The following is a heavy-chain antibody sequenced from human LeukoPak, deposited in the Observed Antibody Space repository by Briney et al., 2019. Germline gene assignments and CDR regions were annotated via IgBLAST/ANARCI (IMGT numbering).Heavy chain of an antibody. CDR2: ITDSGGSI. V-gene: IGHV3-23*01. Sequence: PGGSLRLSCAASGFTFSSYAMNWVRQAPGKGLEWVSSITDSGGSIYYADSLKGRFTISRDNSKNTLYLQMNSLRAEDTAIYYCAKETSVAGTRGDAFDIWGQGTLATVSS. D-gene: IGHD6-19*01. CDR1: GFTFSSYA. CDR3: AKETSVAGTRGDAFDI. J-gene: IGHJ3*02.